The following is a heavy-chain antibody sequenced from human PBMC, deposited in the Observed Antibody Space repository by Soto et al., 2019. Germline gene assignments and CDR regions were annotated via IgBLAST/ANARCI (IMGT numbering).Heavy chain of an antibody. CDR1: GFTFSSCS. CDR2: ISSSSSYI. Sequence: GSLSLSCAASGFTFSSCSMNWVRQAPGKGLEWVSSISSSSSYIYYADSVKGRFTISRDNAKNSLYLQMNSLRAEDTAVYYCARAEDIVVVPAAAFDIWGQGTMVTVSS. D-gene: IGHD2-2*01. J-gene: IGHJ3*02. CDR3: ARAEDIVVVPAAAFDI. V-gene: IGHV3-21*01.